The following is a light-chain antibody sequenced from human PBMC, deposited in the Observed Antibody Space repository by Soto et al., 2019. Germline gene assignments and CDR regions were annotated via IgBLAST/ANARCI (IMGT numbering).Light chain of an antibody. J-gene: IGKJ2*03. CDR1: QSIKSSY. Sequence: EIVLTQSSGTLSLSPGERATLSCRASQSIKSSYLAWYQQKPGQAPRLLIYGASNRATGIPDRFSGSGSGTDFTLIISRLEPEDFAVYYCQHYASSPYSFGQGTKLEIK. CDR3: QHYASSPYS. V-gene: IGKV3-20*01. CDR2: GAS.